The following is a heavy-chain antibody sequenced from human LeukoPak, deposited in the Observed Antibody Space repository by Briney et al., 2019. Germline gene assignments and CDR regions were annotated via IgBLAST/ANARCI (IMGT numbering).Heavy chain of an antibody. CDR2: IYYSGST. D-gene: IGHD6-13*01. Sequence: SETLSLTCTVSGGSISCYYWSWIRQPPGKGLEWIGYIYYSGSTNYNPSLKSRVTISVDTSKNQFSLKLSSVTAADTAVYYCARRGVAEQQLDDAFDIWGQGTMVTVSS. V-gene: IGHV4-59*08. CDR3: ARRGVAEQQLDDAFDI. CDR1: GGSISCYY. J-gene: IGHJ3*02.